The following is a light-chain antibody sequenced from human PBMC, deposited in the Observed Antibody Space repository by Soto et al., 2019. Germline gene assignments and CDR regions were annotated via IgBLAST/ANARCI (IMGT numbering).Light chain of an antibody. J-gene: IGKJ1*01. V-gene: IGKV3-20*01. CDR2: GAS. Sequence: EIVLAPSPGTLSLSPGERATLSCRASQSVTNSFLAWYQQKPGQAPRLLIYGASRRATGIPDRFTGSGSGTDFTLTISRLEPEDFAVYYCQQYGSSGTFGQGTKVDIK. CDR1: QSVTNSF. CDR3: QQYGSSGT.